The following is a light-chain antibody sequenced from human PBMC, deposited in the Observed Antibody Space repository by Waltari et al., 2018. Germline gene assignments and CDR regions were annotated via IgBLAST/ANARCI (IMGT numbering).Light chain of an antibody. Sequence: DIQMTQSPSSVSAFVGDRVTITLRASQSISNWLAWYQQKPGKAPKLLIYGASDLHSGVPSRFSGSGAGTDFTLTISSLQAEDFATYYCQQVNSFPATFGGGTTVEIK. CDR3: QQVNSFPAT. J-gene: IGKJ4*01. CDR2: GAS. CDR1: QSISNW. V-gene: IGKV1-12*01.